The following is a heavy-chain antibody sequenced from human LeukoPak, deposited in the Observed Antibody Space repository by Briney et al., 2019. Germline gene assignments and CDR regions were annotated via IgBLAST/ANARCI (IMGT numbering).Heavy chain of an antibody. J-gene: IGHJ5*02. CDR1: AYTFTSYD. CDR2: MNPNSGNR. CDR3: ARGIAAAEVWFDP. V-gene: IGHV1-8*01. Sequence: GAAVKVSCTASAYTFTSYDINWVRRATGQGIELIRWMNPNSGNRGYAQKFQGIVTMTRNTFISTAYMELSSLRSEDTAVYYCARGIAAAEVWFDPWGQGTLVTVSS. D-gene: IGHD6-13*01.